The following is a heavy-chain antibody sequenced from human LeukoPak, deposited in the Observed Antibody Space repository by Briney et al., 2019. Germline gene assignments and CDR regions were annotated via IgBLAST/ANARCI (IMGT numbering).Heavy chain of an antibody. CDR2: IYHSGST. D-gene: IGHD2-15*01. V-gene: IGHV4-38-2*02. CDR3: ARDQRRTGGIGFDP. J-gene: IGHJ5*02. CDR1: GYSISSGYY. Sequence: SETLSLTCTVSGYSISSGYYWGWIRQPPGKGLEWIGSIYHSGSTYYNPSLKSRVTISVDTSKNQFSLKLSSVTAADTAVYYCARDQRRTGGIGFDPWGQGTLVTVSS.